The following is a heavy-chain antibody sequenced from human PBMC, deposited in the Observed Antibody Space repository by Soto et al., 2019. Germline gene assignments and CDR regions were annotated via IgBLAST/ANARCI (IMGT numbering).Heavy chain of an antibody. J-gene: IGHJ5*02. Sequence: SETLSLTCAVYGGSFSGYYWNWIRQPPGKGLEWIGEINHSGSTNYNPSLKSRVTISVDTSKNQFSLKLSSVTAADTAVYYCARSYMVRGVANWFDPWGQGTLVTVSS. D-gene: IGHD3-10*01. CDR1: GGSFSGYY. V-gene: IGHV4-34*01. CDR2: INHSGST. CDR3: ARSYMVRGVANWFDP.